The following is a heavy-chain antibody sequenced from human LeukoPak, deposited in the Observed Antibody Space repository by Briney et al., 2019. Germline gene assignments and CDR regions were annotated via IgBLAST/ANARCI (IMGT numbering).Heavy chain of an antibody. CDR1: GFTFSSYW. Sequence: PGGPLRLSCAASGFTFSSYWMSWVRQAPGKGLEWVANIKQDGSEKYYVDSVKGRFTISRDNAKNSLYLEMNSLRAEDTAVYYCAKGSGYSQIFDYWGQGTLVTVSS. CDR2: IKQDGSEK. V-gene: IGHV3-7*01. D-gene: IGHD6-13*01. J-gene: IGHJ4*02. CDR3: AKGSGYSQIFDY.